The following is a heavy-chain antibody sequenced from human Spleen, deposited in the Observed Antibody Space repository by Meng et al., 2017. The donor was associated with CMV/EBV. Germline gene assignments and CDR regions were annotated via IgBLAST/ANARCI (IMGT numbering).Heavy chain of an antibody. V-gene: IGHV3-74*01. CDR3: VQEVLYIPRDYGRDV. Sequence: SCAATGFTCNSHWMHWVRQAPGKELGWVSRINSDASSTNYADSVKGRFTISSDNAKHTLYLQMNSLRGDDTSVYYCVQEVLYIPRDYGRDVWGQGTTVTVSS. CDR2: INSDASST. J-gene: IGHJ6*02. D-gene: IGHD2-21*01. CDR1: GFTCNSHW.